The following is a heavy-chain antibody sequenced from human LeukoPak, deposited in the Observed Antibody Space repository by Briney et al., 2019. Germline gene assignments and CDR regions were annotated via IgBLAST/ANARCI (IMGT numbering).Heavy chain of an antibody. CDR1: GFIFNSYA. Sequence: GGSLRLSCAASGFIFNSYAIHWVRQAPGKGLDWVAFISYDGSIKYYADSVKGRFTISRDNSKNTLYLQMNSLRAEDTAVYYCARGGDYWGQGTLVTVSS. CDR2: ISYDGSIK. D-gene: IGHD1-26*01. V-gene: IGHV3-30-3*01. J-gene: IGHJ4*02. CDR3: ARGGDY.